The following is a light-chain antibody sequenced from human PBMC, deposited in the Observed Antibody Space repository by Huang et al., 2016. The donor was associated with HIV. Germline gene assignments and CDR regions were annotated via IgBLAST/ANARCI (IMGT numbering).Light chain of an antibody. V-gene: IGKV1-39*01. CDR3: QQSYSALSS. CDR1: KSIRTY. CDR2: SAS. Sequence: IQMTQSPTSLSASVGDRVSITCRASKSIRTYLNWYQQKPGKAPKLLISSASSLHSGVPSRFSRSGSGTDFTLTIKGLQLDDFATYYCQQSYSALSSFGPGTRL. J-gene: IGKJ5*01.